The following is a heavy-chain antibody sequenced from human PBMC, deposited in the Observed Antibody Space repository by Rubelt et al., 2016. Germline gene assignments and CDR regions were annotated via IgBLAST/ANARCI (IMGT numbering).Heavy chain of an antibody. CDR2: ISAYNGNT. CDR3: ASPTTVTTSFDY. D-gene: IGHD4-17*01. CDR1: GYTFTSYG. J-gene: IGHJ4*02. Sequence: QVQLVQSGAEVKKPGASVKVSCKASGYTFTSYGISWVRQAPGQGLEWMGWISAYNGNTNYAQKFQGRVTITEDKSTGTGYMGLSSLGSGDRAVYYCASPTTVTTSFDYWGQGTLVTVSS. V-gene: IGHV1-18*01.